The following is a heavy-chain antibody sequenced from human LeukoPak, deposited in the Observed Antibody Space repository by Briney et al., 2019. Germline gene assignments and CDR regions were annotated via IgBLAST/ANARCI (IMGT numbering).Heavy chain of an antibody. CDR2: IYYSGST. Sequence: SETLSLTCTVSGGSISSYYWSWIRQPPGKGLEWIGYIYYSGSTNYNPSLKSRVTISVDTSKNQFSLKLSSVTAADTAVYYCARAGTSPPSHFDYWGQGTLVTVSS. CDR1: GGSISSYY. J-gene: IGHJ4*02. V-gene: IGHV4-59*01. D-gene: IGHD2-2*01. CDR3: ARAGTSPPSHFDY.